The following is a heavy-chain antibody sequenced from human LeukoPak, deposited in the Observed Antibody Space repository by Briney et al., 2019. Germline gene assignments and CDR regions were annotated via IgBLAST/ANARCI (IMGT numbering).Heavy chain of an antibody. V-gene: IGHV4-39*01. J-gene: IGHJ3*02. D-gene: IGHD2-21*02. Sequence: SETLSLTCTVSRGSIDGSRYFWGWIRQPPGKGPEWIGSLHYRGSTYYNPSLKSRAAISVDTSKNQFSLRLSSVIAADTAVYYCGRHDKDGGDLDAFDIWGQGTMVTVSS. CDR1: RGSIDGSRYF. CDR3: GRHDKDGGDLDAFDI. CDR2: LHYRGST.